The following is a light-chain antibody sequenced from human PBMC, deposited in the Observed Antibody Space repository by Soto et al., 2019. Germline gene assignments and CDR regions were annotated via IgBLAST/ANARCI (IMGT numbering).Light chain of an antibody. CDR1: QGVSNSY. CDR2: DAS. J-gene: IGKJ1*01. Sequence: EIVLTQSPGTLSLSPGERATLSCRASQGVSNSYLAWYQQKPGQAPRLLMYDASSRATGIPDRVSGSGSGTDFTLTISRLDPEDFAVYYCQQYGTLPWTFGQGTKVEIK. V-gene: IGKV3-20*01. CDR3: QQYGTLPWT.